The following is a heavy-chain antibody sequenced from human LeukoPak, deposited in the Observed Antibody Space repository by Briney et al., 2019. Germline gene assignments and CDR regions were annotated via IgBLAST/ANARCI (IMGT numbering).Heavy chain of an antibody. D-gene: IGHD6-13*01. CDR3: AGDRGVTAAGYFDY. CDR2: INSSSSTK. Sequence: GWALTLSCPASGFTLIQYILNWLGQAPAKGLDGVSYINSSSSTKYQADSVERRLTISSDNAENSVYLQMNSLRDDDTAVYYCAGDRGVTAAGYFDYWGQGTLVTVSS. J-gene: IGHJ4*02. CDR1: GFTLIQYI. V-gene: IGHV3-48*02.